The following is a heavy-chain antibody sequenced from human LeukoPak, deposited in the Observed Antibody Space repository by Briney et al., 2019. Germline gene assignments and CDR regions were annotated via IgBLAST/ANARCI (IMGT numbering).Heavy chain of an antibody. CDR3: VTRPDVGMDV. V-gene: IGHV3-21*01. Sequence: PGGSLRLSCAASGFTFSSYRMDWVRQAPGKGLEWVSSISSSSSYIYYADSVKGRFTMSRDNAKNSLYLQMNSLRAEDTAVYYCVTRPDVGMDVWGQGTTVTVSS. J-gene: IGHJ6*02. D-gene: IGHD6-6*01. CDR2: ISSSSSYI. CDR1: GFTFSSYR.